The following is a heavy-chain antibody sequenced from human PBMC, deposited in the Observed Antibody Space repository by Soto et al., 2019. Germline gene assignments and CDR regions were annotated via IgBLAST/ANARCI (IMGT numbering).Heavy chain of an antibody. V-gene: IGHV4-59*01. CDR1: GGSISSYY. D-gene: IGHD2-15*01. Sequence: QVQLQESGPGLVKPSETLSLTCTVSGGSISSYYWSWIRQPPGKGLEWIGYIYYSGSTNYNPSLKSRVTISVDTSKNQFSLKLSSVTAADTAVYYCAGEDCSGGSCYSDYWGQGTLVTVSS. CDR3: AGEDCSGGSCYSDY. J-gene: IGHJ4*02. CDR2: IYYSGST.